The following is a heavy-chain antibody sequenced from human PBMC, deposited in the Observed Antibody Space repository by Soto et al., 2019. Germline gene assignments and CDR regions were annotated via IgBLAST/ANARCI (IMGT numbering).Heavy chain of an antibody. CDR1: GGSISSGGYY. J-gene: IGHJ5*02. V-gene: IGHV4-31*03. CDR2: IYYSGST. CDR3: ARVLTTFNWFDP. D-gene: IGHD4-17*01. Sequence: PSETLSLTCTVSGGSISSGGYYWSWIRQHPGKGLEWIGYIYYSGSTYYNPSLKSRVTISVDTSKNQFSLKLGSVTAADTAVYYCARVLTTFNWFDPWGQGTLVTVSS.